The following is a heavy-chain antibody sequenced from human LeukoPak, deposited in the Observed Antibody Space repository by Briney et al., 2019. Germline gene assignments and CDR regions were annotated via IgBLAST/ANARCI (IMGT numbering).Heavy chain of an antibody. D-gene: IGHD3-16*02. Sequence: GGSLRLSCAASAFTFSNYAMHWVRQAPGKGLEWVAVISYDGRNKYYADSVKGRFTISRDNSKNTLYLQMNSLRAEDTAVYYCAREVTFGGAIVTNYYYYMDVWGKGTTVTVSS. CDR3: AREVTFGGAIVTNYYYYMDV. CDR2: ISYDGRNK. CDR1: AFTFSNYA. J-gene: IGHJ6*03. V-gene: IGHV3-30*03.